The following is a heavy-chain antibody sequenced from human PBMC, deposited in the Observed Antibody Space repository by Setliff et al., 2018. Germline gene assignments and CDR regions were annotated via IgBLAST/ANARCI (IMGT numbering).Heavy chain of an antibody. J-gene: IGHJ4*02. V-gene: IGHV3-23*01. CDR1: GYTFISYG. CDR3: AKPGGWTWPLYYFDY. CDR2: ISSGFET. D-gene: IGHD3-10*01. Sequence: SCKTSGYTFISYGMSWVRQAPGKGLEWVAGISSGFETAYADSVKGRFTISKDNSKNTLYLEMTSLRADDTAIYYCAKPGGWTWPLYYFDYWGQGTLVTVSS.